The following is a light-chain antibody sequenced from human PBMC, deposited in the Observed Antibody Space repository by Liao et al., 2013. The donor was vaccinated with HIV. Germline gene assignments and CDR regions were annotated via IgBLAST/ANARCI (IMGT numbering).Light chain of an antibody. CDR2: QDS. V-gene: IGLV3-1*01. CDR1: KLGHKY. J-gene: IGLJ2*01. CDR3: QAWDSSSVV. Sequence: SYEVTQPPSVSVSPGQTASITCSGDKLGHKYASWYQQKPGQSPVLVIYQDSKRPSGIPERFSGSSSGNTATLTISGTQAMDEADYYCQAWDSSSVVFGGGTNLTVL.